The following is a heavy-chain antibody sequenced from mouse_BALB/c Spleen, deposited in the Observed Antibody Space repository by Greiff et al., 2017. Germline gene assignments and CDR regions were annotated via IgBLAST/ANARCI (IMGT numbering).Heavy chain of an antibody. J-gene: IGHJ3*01. V-gene: IGHV3-2*02. CDR2: ISYSGST. CDR3: ARDITTATSFAY. Sequence: DVQLQESGPGLVKPSQSLSLTCTVTGYSITSDYAWNWIRQFPGNKLEWMGYISYSGSTSYNPSLKSRISITRDTSKNQFFLQLNSVTTEDTATYYCARDITTATSFAYWGQGTLVTVSA. CDR1: GYSITSDYA. D-gene: IGHD1-2*01.